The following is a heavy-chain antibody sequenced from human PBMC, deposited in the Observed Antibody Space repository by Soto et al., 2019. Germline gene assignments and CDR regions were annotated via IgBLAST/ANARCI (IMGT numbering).Heavy chain of an antibody. V-gene: IGHV1-3*01. CDR2: INAGNGNT. J-gene: IGHJ4*02. Sequence: ASVKVSCKASGYTFTSYAMHWVRQAPGQRLEWMGWINAGNGNTKYSQKFQGRVTITRDASASTAYMELSSLRSEDTAVYYCARTSGYYFYDYWGQGTLVNVSS. D-gene: IGHD3-22*01. CDR1: GYTFTSYA. CDR3: ARTSGYYFYDY.